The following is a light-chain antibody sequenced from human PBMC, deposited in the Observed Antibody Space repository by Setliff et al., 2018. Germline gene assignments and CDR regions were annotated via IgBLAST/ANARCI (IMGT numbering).Light chain of an antibody. CDR3: QQYESFST. CDR1: QSITNL. Sequence: DIQMTQSPSSLSASVGDRVTITCRASQSITNLLAWYQQKPGKAPKLLIYKAFTXEDGVPSXFSGSXXXXEFTLTISSLQPDDFATYYCQQYESFSTFGQGTKVDIK. J-gene: IGKJ1*01. CDR2: KAF. V-gene: IGKV1-5*03.